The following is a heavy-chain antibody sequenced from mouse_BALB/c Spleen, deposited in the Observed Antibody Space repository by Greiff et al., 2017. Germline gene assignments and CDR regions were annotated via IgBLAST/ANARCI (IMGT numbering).Heavy chain of an antibody. V-gene: IGHV14-3*02. D-gene: IGHD4-1*01. CDR1: GFNIKDTY. J-gene: IGHJ4*01. Sequence: EVQLQQSGAELVKPGASVKLSCTASGFNIKDTYMHWVKQRPEQGLEWIGRIDPANGNTKYDPKFQGKATITADTSSNTAYLQLSSLTSEDTAVYYCAREEDLPGDAMDYWGQGTSVTVSS. CDR2: IDPANGNT. CDR3: AREEDLPGDAMDY.